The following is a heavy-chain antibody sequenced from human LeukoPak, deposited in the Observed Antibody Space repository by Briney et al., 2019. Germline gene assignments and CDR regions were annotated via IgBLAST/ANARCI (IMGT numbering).Heavy chain of an antibody. CDR3: ARGWELHD. CDR2: ISAKKGNT. D-gene: IGHD1-26*01. V-gene: IGHV1-18*01. CDR1: GDTLTSYG. Sequence: ASVKVFCKASGDTLTSYGISWVRQAPGQGLEWMGWISAKKGNTKYAQKFQGRVTMTTDTSTSTAYVELRSLRSDDTAVYYCARGWELHDWGQGTMVTVSS. J-gene: IGHJ4*02.